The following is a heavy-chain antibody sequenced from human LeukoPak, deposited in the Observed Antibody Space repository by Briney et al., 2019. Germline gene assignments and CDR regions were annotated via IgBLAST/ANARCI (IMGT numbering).Heavy chain of an antibody. D-gene: IGHD3-10*01. V-gene: IGHV3-21*06. CDR3: ARGRSITLLRGVAMSDGFDI. Sequence: PGGSLRLSCAASGFTFSNYGMNWVRRASGKGLEWVSFIDTSGRYVYYGDSVKGRFTISRDNAKNLLFLQMNGLRAEDTALYYCARGRSITLLRGVAMSDGFDIWGQGAMVAVSS. CDR2: IDTSGRYV. CDR1: GFTFSNYG. J-gene: IGHJ3*02.